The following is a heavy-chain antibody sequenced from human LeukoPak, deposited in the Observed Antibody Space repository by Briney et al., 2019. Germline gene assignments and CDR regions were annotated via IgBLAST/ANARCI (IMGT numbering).Heavy chain of an antibody. J-gene: IGHJ4*02. V-gene: IGHV3-21*01. CDR3: SRGFYSSGTDGGY. CDR2: ISSSSSYI. Sequence: GGSLRLSCAASGFTFSSYSMNWVRQAPGKGLEWVSSISSSSSYIYYADPVKGRFTISRDNAKNSLYLHMNSLRAENTAVYFWSRGFYSSGTDGGYWGQGTLLTVSS. CDR1: GFTFSSYS. D-gene: IGHD3-10*01.